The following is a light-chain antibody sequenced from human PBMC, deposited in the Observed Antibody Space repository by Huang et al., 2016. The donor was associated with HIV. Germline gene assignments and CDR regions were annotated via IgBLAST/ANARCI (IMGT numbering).Light chain of an antibody. CDR1: QGISNS. Sequence: DIQMTQSPSSLSASVGDRVTITCRASQGISNSLDWYQQKPGKAPRLLLYGTSKLESGVPSRFSGSESGTHYVLTINTLQPEDFAIYYCQQYHSKPWTFGRGTKVDIK. V-gene: IGKV1-NL1*01. J-gene: IGKJ1*01. CDR2: GTS. CDR3: QQYHSKPWT.